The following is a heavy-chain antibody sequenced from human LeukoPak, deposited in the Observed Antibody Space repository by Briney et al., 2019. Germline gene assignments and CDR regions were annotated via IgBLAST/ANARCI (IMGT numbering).Heavy chain of an antibody. Sequence: GESSKISCKGSGYSFTTYWIGWVRQMPGKGLEWMGIIYSGNFDSRYYPSFQGQVTITVDKSISSAYLQWSSLKASDTAMYYCARGRAIFWVGMDVWGEGTTVSLS. CDR3: ARGRAIFWVGMDV. CDR2: IYSGNFDS. V-gene: IGHV5-51*01. D-gene: IGHD3-3*01. J-gene: IGHJ6*02. CDR1: GYSFTTYW.